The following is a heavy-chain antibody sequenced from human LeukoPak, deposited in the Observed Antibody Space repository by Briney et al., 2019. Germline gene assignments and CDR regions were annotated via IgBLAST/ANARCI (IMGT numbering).Heavy chain of an antibody. CDR2: INHSGST. Sequence: SETLSLTCAVYGGSFSGYYWSWIRQPPGKGLEWIGEINHSGSTNYNPSLKSRVTISVDTSKNQLSLKLSSVTAADTAVYYCAREGTAAPYGMDVWGKGTTVTVSS. J-gene: IGHJ6*04. CDR3: AREGTAAPYGMDV. D-gene: IGHD2-2*01. V-gene: IGHV4-34*01. CDR1: GGSFSGYY.